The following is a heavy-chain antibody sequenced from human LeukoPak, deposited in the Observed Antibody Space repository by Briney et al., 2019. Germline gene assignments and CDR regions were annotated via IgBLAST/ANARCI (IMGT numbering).Heavy chain of an antibody. Sequence: GGSLRLSCAASGFTFSSYAMHWVRQAPGQGLEWVALISYDGSNKYYADSVKGRFTISRDNSKNTLYLQMNSLRAEDTAVYYCARRSRWLQLKLNFDYWGQGTLVTVSS. CDR2: ISYDGSNK. D-gene: IGHD5-24*01. J-gene: IGHJ4*02. CDR1: GFTFSSYA. V-gene: IGHV3-30-3*01. CDR3: ARRSRWLQLKLNFDY.